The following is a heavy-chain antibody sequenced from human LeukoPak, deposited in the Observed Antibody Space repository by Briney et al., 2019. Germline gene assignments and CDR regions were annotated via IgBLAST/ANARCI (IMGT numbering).Heavy chain of an antibody. Sequence: GGSLRLSCAASGFTFSDYYMSWIRQAPGKGLEWGSYISSSGSTIYYAASVKGRFTISRDNAKHSLYLQMNSLRAEDTAVQYCARDGVRQLAGPFDSWGQGPLVTVSS. J-gene: IGHJ4*02. CDR2: ISSSGSTI. CDR3: ARDGVRQLAGPFDS. CDR1: GFTFSDYY. D-gene: IGHD6-6*01. V-gene: IGHV3-11*01.